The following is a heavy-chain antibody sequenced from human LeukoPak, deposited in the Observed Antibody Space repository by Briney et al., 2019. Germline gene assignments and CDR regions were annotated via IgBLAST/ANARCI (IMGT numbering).Heavy chain of an antibody. Sequence: GGSLRLSCAASGFIFNTYGMHWVRQAPGQGLEWMGWINPNSGGTNYAQKFQGRVTMTRDTSISTAYMELSRLRSDDTAVYYCARPRTKPRSDAFDIWGQGTMVTVSS. V-gene: IGHV1-2*02. CDR3: ARPRTKPRSDAFDI. CDR2: INPNSGGT. CDR1: GFIFNTYG. J-gene: IGHJ3*02.